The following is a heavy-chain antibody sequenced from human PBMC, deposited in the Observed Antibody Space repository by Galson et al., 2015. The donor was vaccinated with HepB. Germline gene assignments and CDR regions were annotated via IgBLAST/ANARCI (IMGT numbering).Heavy chain of an antibody. CDR1: GFTFNNAW. CDR2: ISGSGGSI. D-gene: IGHD3-16*02. Sequence: SLRLSCAASGFTFNNAWMSWVRQAPGRGLDWVAVISGSGGSIFYADSVKGRFTISRDNSKNTLYLQMNSLRAEDTAVFYCAKDPREHDYVWGSYRYGGGWYYFDYWGQGTLVTVSS. V-gene: IGHV3-23*01. CDR3: AKDPREHDYVWGSYRYGGGWYYFDY. J-gene: IGHJ4*02.